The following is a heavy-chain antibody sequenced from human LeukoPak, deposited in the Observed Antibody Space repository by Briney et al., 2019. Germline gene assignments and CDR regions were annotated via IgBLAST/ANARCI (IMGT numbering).Heavy chain of an antibody. CDR2: ISSSSTTI. J-gene: IGHJ4*02. Sequence: GGSLRLSCAASGFTFSYYTMNWVRQAPGEGLEWVSYISSSSTTIYYADSVKGRFTVSRDNAKNSLYLQTNSLRADDTAVYYCARQNSGGYVDYWGQGTLVTVSS. CDR3: ARQNSGGYVDY. CDR1: GFTFSYYT. V-gene: IGHV3-48*01. D-gene: IGHD1-26*01.